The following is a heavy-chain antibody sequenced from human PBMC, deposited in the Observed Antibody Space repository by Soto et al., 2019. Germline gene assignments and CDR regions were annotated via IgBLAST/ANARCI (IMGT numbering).Heavy chain of an antibody. CDR1: GGSISRGGYS. CDR2: IYHSGST. J-gene: IGHJ4*02. V-gene: IGHV4-30-2*01. D-gene: IGHD2-2*01. Sequence: PSETLSLTCAVSGGSISRGGYSWSWIRQPPGKGLEWIGYIYHSGSTYYNPSLKSRVTISVDRSKNQFSLKLSSVTAADTAVYYCAIALGYCSSTSCYGVYFDYWGQGTLVTVSS. CDR3: AIALGYCSSTSCYGVYFDY.